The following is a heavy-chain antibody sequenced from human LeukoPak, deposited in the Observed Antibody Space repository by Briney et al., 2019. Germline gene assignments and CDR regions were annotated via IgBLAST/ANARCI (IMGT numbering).Heavy chain of an antibody. CDR1: GGSVSSGSYY. CDR2: IYYSGST. CDR3: ARALKPIAAAGPDFDY. D-gene: IGHD6-13*01. V-gene: IGHV4-61*01. J-gene: IGHJ4*02. Sequence: SETLSLTCTVSGGSVSSGSYYCSWIRQPPGKGLEWIGYIYYSGSTNHNPSLKSRVTISVDTSKNQFSLKLSSVTAADTAVYYCARALKPIAAAGPDFDYWGQGTLVTVSS.